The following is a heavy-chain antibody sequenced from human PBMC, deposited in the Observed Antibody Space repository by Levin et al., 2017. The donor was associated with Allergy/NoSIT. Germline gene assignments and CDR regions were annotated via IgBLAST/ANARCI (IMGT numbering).Heavy chain of an antibody. CDR1: GFTFSHYG. D-gene: IGHD3-22*01. V-gene: IGHV3-33*01. CDR3: ARAPYYFGSSDYYGYYYYGLDV. Sequence: GGSLRLSCAASGFTFSHYGMHWVRQAPGKGLEWVAIIWYDGDTKSYADSVKGRFTISRDNSENTLYLQLNSLRAEDSAVYYCARAPYYFGSSDYYGYYYYGLDVWGQGTTVTVS. J-gene: IGHJ6*02. CDR2: IWYDGDTK.